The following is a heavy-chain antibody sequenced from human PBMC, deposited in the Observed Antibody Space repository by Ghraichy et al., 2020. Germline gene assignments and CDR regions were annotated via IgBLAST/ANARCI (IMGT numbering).Heavy chain of an antibody. CDR1: GGSISSYY. CDR3: ARSYGSYVD. V-gene: IGHV4-59*01. Sequence: SETLSLTCTVSGGSISSYYWSWIRQPPGKGLEWIGYISYSGSTNYNPSLKSRVTISVDTSKNQFSLKLSSVTAADTAVYYCARSYGSYVDWGQGTLVTVSS. J-gene: IGHJ4*02. CDR2: ISYSGST. D-gene: IGHD3-10*01.